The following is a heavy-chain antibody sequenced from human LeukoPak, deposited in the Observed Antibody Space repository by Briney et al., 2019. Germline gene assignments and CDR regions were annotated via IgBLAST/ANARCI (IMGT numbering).Heavy chain of an antibody. Sequence: PSETLSLTCTVSSGSVRTYYWSWIRQPPGKGLEWTGYIFYNEGTSYNPSLKSRVTISVDTSKNQFSLKLSSVTAADTAVYYCARLYPSRSGYSSGWYYPAYNYWGQGTLVTVSS. V-gene: IGHV4-59*02. CDR3: ARLYPSRSGYSSGWYYPAYNY. D-gene: IGHD6-19*01. CDR2: IFYNEGT. J-gene: IGHJ4*02. CDR1: SGSVRTYY.